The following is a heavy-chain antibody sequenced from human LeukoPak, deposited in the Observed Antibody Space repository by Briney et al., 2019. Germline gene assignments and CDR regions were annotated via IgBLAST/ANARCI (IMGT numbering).Heavy chain of an antibody. D-gene: IGHD6-6*01. CDR1: GFTFDDYA. CDR3: TKDSRKLSIAALYDSDY. V-gene: IGHV3-43D*03. Sequence: GGSLRLSCAASGFTFDDYAMHWVRQAPGKGLEWVSLISWFGDTTYYADSVKGRFTISRDNSKNSLYLEMNSLRAEDTALYYCTKDSRKLSIAALYDSDYWGQGTLLTVSS. CDR2: ISWFGDTT. J-gene: IGHJ4*02.